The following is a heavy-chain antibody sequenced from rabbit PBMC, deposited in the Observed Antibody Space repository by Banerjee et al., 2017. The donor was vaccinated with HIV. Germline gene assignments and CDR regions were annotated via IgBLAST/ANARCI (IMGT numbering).Heavy chain of an antibody. Sequence: QEQVEESGGDLVKPEGSLTLTCTASGFSFSNIYYMCWVRQAPGKGPEWIACIDAGSTGNTYYVSWAKGRFTISRTSSTTVTLQMTSLTAADTATYFCARDLAGVIGWNFGLWGPGTLVTVS. CDR2: IDAGSTGNT. J-gene: IGHJ4*01. CDR3: ARDLAGVIGWNFGL. D-gene: IGHD4-1*01. V-gene: IGHV1S45*01. CDR1: GFSFSNIYY.